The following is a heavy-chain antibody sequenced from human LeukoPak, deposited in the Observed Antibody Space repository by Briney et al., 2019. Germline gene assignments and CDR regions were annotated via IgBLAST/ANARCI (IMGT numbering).Heavy chain of an antibody. CDR3: ASEGTTGTTWGPDY. Sequence: GGSLRLSCAASGFPFTSYWIHWVRHGPGKGLVWVSRIDSDGNGTAYADSVKGRFTISRDNAKNTLYLQMNSLRAEDTAVYYCASEGTTGTTWGPDYWGQGTLVTVSS. V-gene: IGHV3-74*01. D-gene: IGHD1-1*01. J-gene: IGHJ4*02. CDR1: GFPFTSYW. CDR2: IDSDGNGT.